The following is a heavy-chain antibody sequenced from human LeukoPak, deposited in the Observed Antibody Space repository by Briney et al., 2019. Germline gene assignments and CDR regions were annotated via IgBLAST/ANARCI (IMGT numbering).Heavy chain of an antibody. CDR3: AREYYDSSGYPYYYYYYYMDV. J-gene: IGHJ6*03. CDR1: GGSFSDHY. V-gene: IGHV4-34*01. Sequence: PSETLSLTCAVYGGSFSDHYWSWIRQPPGKGLEWIGEINHSGSTNYNPSLKSRVTISVDTSKNQFSLKLSSVTAADTAVYYCAREYYDSSGYPYYYYYYYMDVWGKGTTVTVSS. D-gene: IGHD3-22*01. CDR2: INHSGST.